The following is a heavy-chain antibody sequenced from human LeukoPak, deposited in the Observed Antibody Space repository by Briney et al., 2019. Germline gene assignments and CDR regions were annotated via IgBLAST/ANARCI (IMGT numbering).Heavy chain of an antibody. CDR3: AKGVLESRPWYYYYGMDV. V-gene: IGHV3-23*01. Sequence: KPGGSLRLSCAASGFTFSNFAMSWVRQAPGKGLEWVSAISGSGGSTYYADSVKGRFTISRDNSKNTLYLQMNSLRAEDTAVYYCAKGVLESRPWYYYYGMDVWGQGTTVTVSS. J-gene: IGHJ6*02. CDR1: GFTFSNFA. CDR2: ISGSGGST. D-gene: IGHD1-1*01.